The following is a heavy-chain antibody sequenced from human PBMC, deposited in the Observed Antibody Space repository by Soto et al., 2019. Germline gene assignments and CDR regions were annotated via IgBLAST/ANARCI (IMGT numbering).Heavy chain of an antibody. CDR3: ARVERGTATTVVDACDI. J-gene: IGHJ3*02. Sequence: QVQLQQWGAGLLKPSETLSLTCAVYGGFVSSGSYYWSWIRQPPGKGLEWIGGMSHSGGTHFNPSLKSRVTISVDTSKNQFSLKMASVTAADTALYYCARVERGTATTVVDACDIWGPGTMVTVSS. V-gene: IGHV4-34*01. CDR2: MSHSGGT. CDR1: GGFVSSGSYY. D-gene: IGHD1-1*01.